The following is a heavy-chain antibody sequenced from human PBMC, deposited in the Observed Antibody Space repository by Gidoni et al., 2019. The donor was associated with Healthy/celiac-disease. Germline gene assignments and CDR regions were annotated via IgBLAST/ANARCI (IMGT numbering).Heavy chain of an antibody. CDR1: GYSFTSYW. V-gene: IGHV5-10-1*01. CDR3: ARPFVQLERDTEVSNAFDI. D-gene: IGHD1-1*01. J-gene: IGHJ3*02. CDR2: IDPSDSYT. Sequence: EVQLVQSGAEVKKPGESLRISCKGSGYSFTSYWISWVRQMPGKGLEWMGRIDPSDSYTNYSPSFQGHVTISADKSISTADLQWSSLKASDTAMYYCARPFVQLERDTEVSNAFDIWGQGTMVTVSS.